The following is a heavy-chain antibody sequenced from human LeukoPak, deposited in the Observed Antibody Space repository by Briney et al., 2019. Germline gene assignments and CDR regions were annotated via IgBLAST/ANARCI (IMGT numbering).Heavy chain of an antibody. J-gene: IGHJ3*02. CDR2: IYYSGTT. V-gene: IGHV4-39*07. D-gene: IGHD3-22*01. CDR3: ARHMTVTYDAFDI. CDR1: GDSISSSSDY. Sequence: SETLSLTCTVSGDSISSSSDYWGWIRQPPGKGLEWIGNIYYSGTTYYNPSLKSRVTISVDRSKNQFSLKVSSMTAADTAVYYCARHMTVTYDAFDIWGQGTMVTVSS.